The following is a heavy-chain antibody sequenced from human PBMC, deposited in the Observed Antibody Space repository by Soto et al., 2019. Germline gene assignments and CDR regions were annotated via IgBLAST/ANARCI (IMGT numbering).Heavy chain of an antibody. V-gene: IGHV1-69*13. CDR1: GGTFSSYA. CDR2: IIPIFGAA. Sequence: SVKVSCKASGGTFSSYAISWVRQAPGQGLEWMGGIIPIFGAANYAQKFQGRVTITADESTSTAYMELSSLRSEDTAVYYCARDSYASSSGYYSPYYFDYWGQGTLVTVSS. CDR3: ARDSYASSSGYYSPYYFDY. J-gene: IGHJ4*02. D-gene: IGHD3-22*01.